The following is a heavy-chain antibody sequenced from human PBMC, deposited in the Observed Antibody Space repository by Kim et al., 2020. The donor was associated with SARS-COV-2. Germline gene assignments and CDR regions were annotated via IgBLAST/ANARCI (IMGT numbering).Heavy chain of an antibody. CDR3: ARDNRSSGWYGYFDY. D-gene: IGHD6-19*01. V-gene: IGHV1-18*01. J-gene: IGHJ4*02. Sequence: QELQGRVTMTTDTSTSTAYMELRSLRSDDTAVYYCARDNRSSGWYGYFDYWGQGTLVTVSS.